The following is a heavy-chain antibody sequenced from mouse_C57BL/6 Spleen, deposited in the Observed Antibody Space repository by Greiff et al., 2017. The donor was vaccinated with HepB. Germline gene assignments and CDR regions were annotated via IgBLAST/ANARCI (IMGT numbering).Heavy chain of an antibody. J-gene: IGHJ4*01. CDR1: GYTFTSYW. D-gene: IGHD2-3*01. Sequence: VQLQQPGAELVKPGASVKLSCKASGYTFTSYWMHWVKQRPGQGLEWIGMIHPNSGSTNYNEKFKSKATLTVDKSSSTAYMQLSSLTSEDSAVYYCAREGWLPDYYAMDYWGQGTSVTVSS. CDR2: IHPNSGST. CDR3: AREGWLPDYYAMDY. V-gene: IGHV1-64*01.